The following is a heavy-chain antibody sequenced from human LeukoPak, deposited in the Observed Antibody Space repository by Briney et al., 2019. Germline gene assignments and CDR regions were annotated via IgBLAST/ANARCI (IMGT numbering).Heavy chain of an antibody. Sequence: SETLSLTCTVSGGSLTSYYWSWIRQPPGKRLELIGYIYYSGSANHNPSLKSRVTMSVDTSKNQISLKLSSVTAADTAIYYCARGYEVTTADLLDPWGQGTLVTVSS. CDR3: ARGYEVTTADLLDP. CDR2: IYYSGSA. D-gene: IGHD1/OR15-1a*01. J-gene: IGHJ5*02. V-gene: IGHV4-59*01. CDR1: GGSLTSYY.